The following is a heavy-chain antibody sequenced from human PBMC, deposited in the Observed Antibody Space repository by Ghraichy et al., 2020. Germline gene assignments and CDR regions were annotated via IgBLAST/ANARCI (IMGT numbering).Heavy chain of an antibody. Sequence: GGSLRLSCAASGFTFSSYGMHWVRQAPGKGLEWVAVISYDGSNKYYADSVKGRFTISRDNSKNTLYLQMNSLRAEDTAVYYCAKVSSYGYYSFGYFDYWGQGTLVTVSS. D-gene: IGHD4-17*01. CDR2: ISYDGSNK. CDR3: AKVSSYGYYSFGYFDY. V-gene: IGHV3-30*18. J-gene: IGHJ4*02. CDR1: GFTFSSYG.